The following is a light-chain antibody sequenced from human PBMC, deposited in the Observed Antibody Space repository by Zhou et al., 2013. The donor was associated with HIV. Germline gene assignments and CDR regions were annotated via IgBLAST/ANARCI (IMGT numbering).Light chain of an antibody. CDR2: MAS. Sequence: DIQMTQSPSTLSASLGDRVSITCRASQRIGSWLAWYQQKPGKAPKLLIYMASTLESGVPSRFSGSGSGTEFTLTISSLQPEDFATYYCQQYKTEPWTYGEGTSV. CDR3: QQYKTEPWT. CDR1: QRIGSW. J-gene: IGKJ1*01. V-gene: IGKV1-5*03.